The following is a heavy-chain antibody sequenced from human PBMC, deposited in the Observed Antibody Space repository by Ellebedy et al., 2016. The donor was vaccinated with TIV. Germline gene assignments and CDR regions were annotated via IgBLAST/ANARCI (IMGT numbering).Heavy chain of an antibody. D-gene: IGHD3-16*01. V-gene: IGHV4-30-2*01. CDR2: IYHSGST. Sequence: SETLSLTXAVSGGSISSGGYSWSWIRQPPGKGLEWIGYIYHSGSTYYNPSLKSRVTISVDRSKNQFSLKLSSVTAADTAVYYCARDPDGGNWFDPWGQGTLVTVSS. J-gene: IGHJ5*02. CDR1: GGSISSGGYS. CDR3: ARDPDGGNWFDP.